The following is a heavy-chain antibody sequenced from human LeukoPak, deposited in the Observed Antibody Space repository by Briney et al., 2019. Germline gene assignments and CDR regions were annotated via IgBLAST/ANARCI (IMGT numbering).Heavy chain of an antibody. J-gene: IGHJ5*02. CDR1: GYTFTRYY. CDR3: ARVTPLSSWSVDP. CDR2: IDPNSGGT. Sequence: ASVKVSCKASGYTFTRYYMHWVRQAPGQGLEWMGWIDPNSGGTNYAQKFQGRVTMTRDTSISTAYMELSRLRSDDTAAYYCARVTPLSSWSVDPWGQGTLVTVSS. V-gene: IGHV1-2*02. D-gene: IGHD6-19*01.